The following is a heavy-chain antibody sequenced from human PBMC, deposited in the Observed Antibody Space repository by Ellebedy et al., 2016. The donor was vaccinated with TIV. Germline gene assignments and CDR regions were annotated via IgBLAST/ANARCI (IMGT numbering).Heavy chain of an antibody. Sequence: GESLKISCAATGFSFRSYWMSWVRQAPGKGLEWVANIYQDGSVQYYLDPLKGRFTISRDNAINSLFLQMNSLRAGDTAVYYCARRGSYGDYAVQVNSWFDRWGRGTLVTVSS. CDR3: ARRGSYGDYAVQVNSWFDR. D-gene: IGHD4-17*01. CDR1: GFSFRSYW. J-gene: IGHJ5*02. CDR2: IYQDGSVQ. V-gene: IGHV3-7*01.